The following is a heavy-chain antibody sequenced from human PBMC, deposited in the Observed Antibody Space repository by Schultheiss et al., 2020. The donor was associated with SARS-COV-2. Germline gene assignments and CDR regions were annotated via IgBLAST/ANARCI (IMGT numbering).Heavy chain of an antibody. Sequence: GGSLRLSCAASGFTFSSYWMHWVRQAPGKGLVWVSGISWNSGSIGYADSVKGRFTISRDNSKNTLYLQMNSLRAEDTAVYYCAKEEGYCSSTSCYHFDYWGQGTLVTVSS. D-gene: IGHD2-2*01. CDR2: ISWNSGSI. J-gene: IGHJ4*02. V-gene: IGHV3-74*01. CDR1: GFTFSSYW. CDR3: AKEEGYCSSTSCYHFDY.